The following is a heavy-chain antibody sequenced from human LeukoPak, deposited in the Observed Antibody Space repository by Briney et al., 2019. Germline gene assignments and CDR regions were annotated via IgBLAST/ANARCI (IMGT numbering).Heavy chain of an antibody. D-gene: IGHD1-1*01. CDR3: ARNVTAGYFDY. Sequence: TSETLSLTCAVSGYPISSGYYWGWIRQPPGKGLEWIATIYHNWGIYFNPSLKSRVTTSLDTSKNQFSLKLTSVTAADTAMYYCARNVTAGYFDYWGQGILVTVSS. CDR1: GYPISSGYY. J-gene: IGHJ4*02. V-gene: IGHV4-38-2*01. CDR2: IYHNWGI.